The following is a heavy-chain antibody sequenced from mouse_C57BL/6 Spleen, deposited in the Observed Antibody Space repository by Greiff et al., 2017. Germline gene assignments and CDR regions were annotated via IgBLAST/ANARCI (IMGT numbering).Heavy chain of an antibody. V-gene: IGHV1-64*01. CDR1: GYTFTSYW. D-gene: IGHD2-5*01. CDR3: ASSNYYYAMDY. J-gene: IGHJ4*01. Sequence: VQLQQPGAELVKPGASVKLSCKASGYTFTSYWMHWVKQRPGQGLEWIGMIHPNSGSTNYNEKFKSKATLTVDKSSSTAYMQLSSLTSEDSAVYYCASSNYYYAMDYWGQGTSVTVSS. CDR2: IHPNSGST.